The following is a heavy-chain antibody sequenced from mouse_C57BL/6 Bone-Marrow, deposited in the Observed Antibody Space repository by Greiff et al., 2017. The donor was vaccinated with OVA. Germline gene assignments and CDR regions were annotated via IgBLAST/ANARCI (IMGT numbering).Heavy chain of an antibody. CDR1: GYTFTDYE. CDR3: THTGYDYDEEAY. Sequence: VQLQESGAELVRPGASVTLSCKASGYTFTDYEMHWVKQTPVHGLEWIGAIDPETGGTAYNQKFKGKAILTADKSSRTAYMELRSLTSEDSAVYYCTHTGYDYDEEAYWGQGTLVTVSA. CDR2: IDPETGGT. D-gene: IGHD2-4*01. J-gene: IGHJ3*01. V-gene: IGHV1-15*01.